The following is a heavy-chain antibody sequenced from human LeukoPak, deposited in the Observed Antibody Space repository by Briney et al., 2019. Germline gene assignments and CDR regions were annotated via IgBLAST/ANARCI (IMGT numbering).Heavy chain of an antibody. CDR2: IYYSGST. J-gene: IGHJ4*02. CDR3: ARVLPPLYYFDY. CDR1: GGSINSYY. V-gene: IGHV4-59*08. D-gene: IGHD3-10*01. Sequence: PSETLSLTCTVSGGSINSYYWSWIRQPPGKGLEWIGYIYYSGSTSYNPSLKSRVTISVDTSKNQFSLKQSSVTAADTAVYYCARVLPPLYYFDYWGQGTLVTVSS.